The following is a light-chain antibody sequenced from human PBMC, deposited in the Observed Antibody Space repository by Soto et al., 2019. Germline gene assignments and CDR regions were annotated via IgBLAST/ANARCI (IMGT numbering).Light chain of an antibody. CDR3: GTWDDTLSDGAYV. CDR1: SSDIGGFNY. Sequence: QSALTQPASVSGSPGQSITISCTGTSSDIGGFNYVSWYQQHPGTAPKLIIYEVSNRPSGISNRFSGSKSGTSATLDITGLQTGDEADYYCGTWDDTLSDGAYVFGAGTKLTVL. CDR2: EVS. J-gene: IGLJ1*01. V-gene: IGLV2-14*01.